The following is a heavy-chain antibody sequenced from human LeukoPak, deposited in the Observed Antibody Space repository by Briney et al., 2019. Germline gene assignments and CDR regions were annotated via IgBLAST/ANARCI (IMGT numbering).Heavy chain of an antibody. D-gene: IGHD3-22*01. CDR2: IYYSGST. V-gene: IGHV4-59*01. J-gene: IGHJ3*02. CDR1: GGSISSYY. Sequence: PSETLSLTCTVSGGSISSYYWSWIRQPPGKGLEWIGYIYYSGSTNYNPSLKSRVTISVDTSKNQFSLKLSSVTAADTAVYYCARMYYYDDAFDIWGQGTMVTVSS. CDR3: ARMYYYDDAFDI.